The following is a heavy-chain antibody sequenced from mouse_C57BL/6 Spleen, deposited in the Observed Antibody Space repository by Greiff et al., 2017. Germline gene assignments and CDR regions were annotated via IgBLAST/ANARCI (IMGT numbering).Heavy chain of an antibody. CDR2: ISYDGSN. V-gene: IGHV3-6*01. CDR3: ASPSYDYSLSY. CDR1: GYSITSGYY. Sequence: ESGPGLVKPSQSLSLTCSVTGYSITSGYYWNWIRQFPGNKLEWMGYISYDGSNNYNPSLKNRISITRDTSKNQFFLKLNSVTTEDTATYYCASPSYDYSLSYWGQGTLVTVSA. D-gene: IGHD2-4*01. J-gene: IGHJ3*01.